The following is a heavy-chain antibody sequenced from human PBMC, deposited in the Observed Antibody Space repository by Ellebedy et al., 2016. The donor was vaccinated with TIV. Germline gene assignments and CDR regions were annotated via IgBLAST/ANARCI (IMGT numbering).Heavy chain of an antibody. V-gene: IGHV3-48*04. CDR1: GFTFSASS. D-gene: IGHD1-26*01. CDR3: AGGGGGYRAGIDN. CDR2: ISRTTNSI. Sequence: GESLKISCAASGFTFSASSMNWVRQAPGKGLEWVSYISRTTNSIYYADSVKGRFTISRDNAKNSLYLQMNSLRAEETAVYYCAGGGGGYRAGIDNWGQGTLVTVSS. J-gene: IGHJ4*02.